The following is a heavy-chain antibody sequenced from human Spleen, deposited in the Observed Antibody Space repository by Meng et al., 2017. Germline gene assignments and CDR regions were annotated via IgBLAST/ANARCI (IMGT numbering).Heavy chain of an antibody. CDR3: ARAHYYDSSTIPWFDP. J-gene: IGHJ5*02. V-gene: IGHV3-11*01. Sequence: GESLKISCAASGFTFSDYYMSWIRQAPGKGLEWVSYISSSGSTIYYADSVKGRFTISRDNAKNSLYLQMNSLRAEDTAVYYCARAHYYDSSTIPWFDPWGQGTLVTVSS. D-gene: IGHD3-22*01. CDR2: ISSSGSTI. CDR1: GFTFSDYY.